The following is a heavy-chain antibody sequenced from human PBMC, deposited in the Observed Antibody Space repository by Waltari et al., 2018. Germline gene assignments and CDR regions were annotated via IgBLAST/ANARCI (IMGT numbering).Heavy chain of an antibody. V-gene: IGHV3-48*03. D-gene: IGHD1-26*01. CDR2: LSSGGGTI. CDR3: VREGSGFDP. Sequence: VQLVESGGGLVQPGGSLRLSCPAPGSTFRNYNFNWVRQAPGKGLEWVSFLSSGGGTIFYPESLKGRFTISRDDAKSSLYLQMNSLRAEDTAVYYCVREGSGFDPWGQGTQVTVSS. J-gene: IGHJ5*02. CDR1: GSTFRNYN.